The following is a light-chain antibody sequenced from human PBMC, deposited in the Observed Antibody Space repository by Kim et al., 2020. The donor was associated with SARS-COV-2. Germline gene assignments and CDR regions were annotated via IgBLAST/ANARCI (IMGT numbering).Light chain of an antibody. CDR2: GTI. CDR1: SLRTYY. CDR3: NSRDDV. J-gene: IGLJ1*01. Sequence: SSELTQDPAVSVALGQTVRITCQGDSLRTYYANWYQQKPVQAPVLVIYGTIHRPSGIPDRFSGSSSGNIASLTITGAQAEDEADYYCNSRDDVFGTGTKVTVL. V-gene: IGLV3-19*01.